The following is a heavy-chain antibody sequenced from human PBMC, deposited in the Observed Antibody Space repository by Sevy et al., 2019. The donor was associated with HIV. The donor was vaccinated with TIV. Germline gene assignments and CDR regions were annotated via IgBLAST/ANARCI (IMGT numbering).Heavy chain of an antibody. D-gene: IGHD2-2*01. CDR3: ARVCYTLRFCSSTSCYFNWFDS. Sequence: ASVKVACKASGGDFNNDAITWVRQAPGQGLEWMEGVIPMSGTAKYSQKFQGRVTIIADESTSTTYIELSSLRSEDTAVYFCARVCYTLRFCSSTSCYFNWFDSWGQGTLVTVSS. CDR2: VIPMSGTA. V-gene: IGHV1-69*13. CDR1: GGDFNNDA. J-gene: IGHJ5*01.